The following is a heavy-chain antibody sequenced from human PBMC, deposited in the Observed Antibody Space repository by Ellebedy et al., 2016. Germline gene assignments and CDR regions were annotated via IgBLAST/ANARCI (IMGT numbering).Heavy chain of an antibody. CDR2: IGGTTNRT. J-gene: IGHJ3*02. CDR1: GFTFSSEA. D-gene: IGHD5-24*01. V-gene: IGHV3-23*01. Sequence: GGSLRLXXGASGFTFSSEAMTWVRQAPGKGLEWVSVIGGTTNRTYYADSVKGRFTISRDNAKNTLYLQMNSLRAEDTAVYFCAKVEAAIMEDAFDIWGQGTMVTVSS. CDR3: AKVEAAIMEDAFDI.